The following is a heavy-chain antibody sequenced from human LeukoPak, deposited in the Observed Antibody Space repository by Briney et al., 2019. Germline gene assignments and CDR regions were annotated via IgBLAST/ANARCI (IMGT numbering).Heavy chain of an antibody. CDR1: GFTFDDYA. CDR3: AKDSPYSSGWYLDY. CDR2: ISWNSGSI. J-gene: IGHJ4*02. D-gene: IGHD6-19*01. V-gene: IGHV3-9*03. Sequence: GGSLRLSCAASGFTFDDYAMHWLRQAPGKGLEWVSGISWNSGSIGYADSVKGRFTISRDNAKNSLYLQMNSLRAEDMALYYCAKDSPYSSGWYLDYWGQGTLVTVSS.